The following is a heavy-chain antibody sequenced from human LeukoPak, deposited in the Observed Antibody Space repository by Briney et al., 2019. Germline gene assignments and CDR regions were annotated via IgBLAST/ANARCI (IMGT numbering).Heavy chain of an antibody. CDR2: IYHGGST. Sequence: SETLSLTCTVSNFSISSGYYWGWIRQSPGKGLEWIGRIYHGGSTYYNPSLRSRVIVSVDTSKNHFSLKMRSVTAEDTAVYYCARAEDSYGSLYFDYWGQGTLVTVSS. J-gene: IGHJ4*02. CDR3: ARAEDSYGSLYFDY. CDR1: NFSISSGYY. V-gene: IGHV4-38-2*02. D-gene: IGHD5-18*01.